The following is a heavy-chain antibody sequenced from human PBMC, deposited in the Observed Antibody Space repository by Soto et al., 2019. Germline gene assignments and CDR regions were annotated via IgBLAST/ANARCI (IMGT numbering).Heavy chain of an antibody. J-gene: IGHJ3*02. Sequence: GASVKVSSKASGYTFTSYDINWVRQATGQGLEWMGWMNPNSGNTGYAQKFQGRVTMTRNTSISTAYMELSSLRSEDTAVYYCASDRYCSGGSCYSVAFDIWGQGTMVTVSS. CDR1: GYTFTSYD. CDR3: ASDRYCSGGSCYSVAFDI. CDR2: MNPNSGNT. D-gene: IGHD2-15*01. V-gene: IGHV1-8*01.